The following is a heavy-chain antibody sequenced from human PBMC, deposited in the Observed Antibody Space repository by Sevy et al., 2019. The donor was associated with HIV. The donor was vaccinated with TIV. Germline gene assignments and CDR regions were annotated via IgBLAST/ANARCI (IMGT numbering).Heavy chain of an antibody. V-gene: IGHV4-34*01. Sequence: SETLSLTCAVYGGSFSAYYWNWIRQPPGKGLEWIGEINHSGSTNYNPSLKSRVTRSVDTYKKQFSLKLSYVTAADTAVYYCARVLADDYIWGSHRPKYYFDFWGQGTLVTVSS. J-gene: IGHJ4*02. CDR1: GGSFSAYY. CDR3: ARVLADDYIWGSHRPKYYFDF. CDR2: INHSGST. D-gene: IGHD3-16*02.